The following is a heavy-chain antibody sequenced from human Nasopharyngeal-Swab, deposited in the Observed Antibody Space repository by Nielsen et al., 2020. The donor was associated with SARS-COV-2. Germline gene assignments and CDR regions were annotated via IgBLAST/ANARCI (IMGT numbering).Heavy chain of an antibody. V-gene: IGHV4-59*01. D-gene: IGHD3-9*01. CDR3: ARRYFDSLYGMDV. J-gene: IGHJ6*02. Sequence: GSLRLYCTVSGGSISSYYWSWIRQTPGKGLEWIGYMYYSGSTKYNPSLKSRVTISVDRSKNRFSLRLSSVTAANTAVYYCARRYFDSLYGMDVWGQGTTVTVSS. CDR1: GGSISSYY. CDR2: MYYSGST.